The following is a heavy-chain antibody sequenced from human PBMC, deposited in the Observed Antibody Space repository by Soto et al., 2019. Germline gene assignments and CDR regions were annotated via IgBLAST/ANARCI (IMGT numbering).Heavy chain of an antibody. CDR3: ARGPSGDKVDS. CDR2: IYDGGRT. J-gene: IGHJ4*02. CDR1: GGSISTVDYW. V-gene: IGHV4-30-4*01. D-gene: IGHD7-27*01. Sequence: QVQLQESGPGLVKPSQTLSLTCTVSGGSISTVDYWWSWIRQSPDMGLEWIGHIYDGGRTYNNPSLERRVTMSVDTSKSQLSLTVSSVSAADTAVYYCARGPSGDKVDSWGQGTLVTVSS.